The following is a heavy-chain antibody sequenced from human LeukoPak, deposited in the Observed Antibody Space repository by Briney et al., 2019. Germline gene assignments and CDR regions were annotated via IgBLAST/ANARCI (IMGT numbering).Heavy chain of an antibody. D-gene: IGHD3-10*01. J-gene: IGHJ4*02. CDR3: ARARKQYYYGSGSYYNYFDY. Sequence: SETLSLTCAVYGGSFSGYYWSWIRQPPGKGLEWIGEINHSGSTNYNPSLKSRVTISVDTSKNQFSLKLSSVTAADTAVYYCARARKQYYYGSGSYYNYFDYWGQGTLVTVSS. V-gene: IGHV4-34*01. CDR1: GGSFSGYY. CDR2: INHSGST.